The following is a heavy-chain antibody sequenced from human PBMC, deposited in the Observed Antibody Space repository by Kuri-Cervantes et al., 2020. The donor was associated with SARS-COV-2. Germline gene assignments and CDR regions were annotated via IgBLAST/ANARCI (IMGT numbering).Heavy chain of an antibody. CDR2: ISSSGSTI. D-gene: IGHD2-2*01. CDR3: ARGGVVVPASPYGMDV. J-gene: IGHJ6*02. V-gene: IGHV3-11*01. CDR1: GFTFSDYY. Sequence: GGSLRLSCAASGFTFSDYYMSWIRQAPGKGLEWVSYISSSGSTIYYADSVKGRFTISRDNAKNSLYLQMNSLRAEDTAVYYCARGGVVVPASPYGMDVWGQGTTVTVSS.